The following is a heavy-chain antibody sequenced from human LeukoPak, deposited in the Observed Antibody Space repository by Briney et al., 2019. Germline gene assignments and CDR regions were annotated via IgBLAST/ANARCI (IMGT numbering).Heavy chain of an antibody. CDR3: ARLYYGSGSYYGYYYYGMDV. D-gene: IGHD3-10*01. CDR2: IYYGGST. CDR1: GGSISSYY. V-gene: IGHV4-59*01. J-gene: IGHJ6*02. Sequence: SETLSLTCTVSGGSISSYYWSWIRQPPGKGLEWIGYIYYGGSTNYNPSLKSRVTISVDTSKNQFSLKLSSVTAADTAVYYCARLYYGSGSYYGYYYYGMDVWGQGTTVTVSS.